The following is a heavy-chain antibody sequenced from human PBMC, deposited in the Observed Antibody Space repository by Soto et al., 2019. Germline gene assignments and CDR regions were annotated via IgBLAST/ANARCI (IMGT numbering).Heavy chain of an antibody. J-gene: IGHJ4*02. CDR1: GGSISSYY. CDR2: IYYSGST. V-gene: IGHV4-59*08. D-gene: IGHD4-17*01. CDR3: ARHDYGDYPIFFDY. Sequence: SETVSLTCTVSGGSISSYYWSWIRQPPGKGLEWIGYIYYSGSTNYNPSLKSRVTISVDTSKNQFSLKLSSVTAADTAVYYCARHDYGDYPIFFDYWGQGTLVTVSS.